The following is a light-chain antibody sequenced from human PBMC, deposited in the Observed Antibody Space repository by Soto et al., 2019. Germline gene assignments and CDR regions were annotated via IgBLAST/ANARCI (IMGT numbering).Light chain of an antibody. J-gene: IGKJ1*01. CDR2: DAS. CDR3: QQYNNWPRT. V-gene: IGKV3D-15*01. Sequence: EIVLTQSPGTLSLSPGERATLSCRASQSVSSSYLAWYQQKPGQAPRLLIYDASNRATGIPPRFSGSGSGTEFTLTITSLQSEDSAVYYCQQYNNWPRTFGQGTKVDIK. CDR1: QSVSSSY.